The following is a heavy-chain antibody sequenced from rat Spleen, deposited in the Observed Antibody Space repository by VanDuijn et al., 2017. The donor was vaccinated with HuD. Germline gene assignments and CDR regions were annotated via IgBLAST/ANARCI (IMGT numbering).Heavy chain of an antibody. CDR2: ISYDGSRT. Sequence: EVQLVESGGGLVQPGRSLKLSCAASGFTFNNYWMTWIRQAPTKGLEWVATISYDGSRTYYRDSVKGRFTISRDNAKSTLYLQMDFLRSEDTASYYCTRHGYTRYYFDYWGQGVMVTVSS. D-gene: IGHD1-9*01. CDR3: TRHGYTRYYFDY. J-gene: IGHJ2*01. CDR1: GFTFNNYW. V-gene: IGHV5-29*01.